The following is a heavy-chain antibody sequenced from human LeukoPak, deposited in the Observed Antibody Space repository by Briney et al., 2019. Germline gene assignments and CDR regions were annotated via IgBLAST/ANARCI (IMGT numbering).Heavy chain of an antibody. V-gene: IGHV3-23*01. CDR1: GFTFSSYA. CDR3: ASHYYDSSGYYGYFQH. J-gene: IGHJ1*01. CDR2: ISGSGGST. D-gene: IGHD3-22*01. Sequence: GGSLRLSCAASGFTFSSYAMSWVRQAPGKGLEWVSAISGSGGSTYYADSVKGRFTISRDNSKNTLYLQMNSLRAEDTAVYYCASHYYDSSGYYGYFQHWGQGTLVTVSS.